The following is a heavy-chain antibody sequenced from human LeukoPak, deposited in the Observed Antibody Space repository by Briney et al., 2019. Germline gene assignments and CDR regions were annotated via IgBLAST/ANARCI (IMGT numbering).Heavy chain of an antibody. Sequence: GASVKVSCKASGYTFTGYYMHWVRQAPGQGLEWMGRINPNSGGTNYAQKFQGRVTMTRDTSISTAYMELSRLRSDDTAVYYCARELSLRDGYNKLLGYWGQGTLVTVSS. V-gene: IGHV1-2*06. CDR2: INPNSGGT. D-gene: IGHD5-24*01. CDR3: ARELSLRDGYNKLLGY. CDR1: GYTFTGYY. J-gene: IGHJ4*02.